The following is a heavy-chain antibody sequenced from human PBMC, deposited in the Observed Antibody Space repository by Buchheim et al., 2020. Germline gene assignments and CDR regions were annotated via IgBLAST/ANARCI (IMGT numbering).Heavy chain of an antibody. CDR2: IDISGANT. CDR3: AQELRPNDS. J-gene: IGHJ4*02. V-gene: IGHV3-23*04. CDR1: TFTFSNHA. Sequence: LLVESGGDLVQPGGSLRLSCAASTFTFSNHAMTWVRQAPGKGLEWVASIDISGANTYYADSVRGRVSISRDNSKNTVYLQLTSLRPDDTALYYCAQELRPNDSWGPGTL.